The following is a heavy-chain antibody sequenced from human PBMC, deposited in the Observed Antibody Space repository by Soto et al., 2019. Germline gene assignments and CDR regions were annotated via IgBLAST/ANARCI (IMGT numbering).Heavy chain of an antibody. V-gene: IGHV3-23*01. J-gene: IGHJ6*02. CDR2: INESGGTT. Sequence: EEQLLESGGGLVEPGGSLRLSCVASGFKFRSYGMAWVRQAPGKGLEWVSDINESGGTTNYADSVRGRFAISRDKSRNTLDLLMISLRPEDTAVYYCVKDRATIFGVIWKYGMDVWGQGTTVYVSS. D-gene: IGHD3-3*01. CDR3: VKDRATIFGVIWKYGMDV. CDR1: GFKFRSYG.